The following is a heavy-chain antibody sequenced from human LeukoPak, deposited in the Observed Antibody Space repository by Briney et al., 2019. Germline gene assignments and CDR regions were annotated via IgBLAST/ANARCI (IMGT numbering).Heavy chain of an antibody. CDR2: TYYRSRWYN. Sequence: SQTLSLTCATSGDTFTSNAMAWDWIRQSPSRGLEWLGRTYYRSRWYNDYAVSVKSRITMNPDTSKNHFSLQLNCVRTAYTAGYYCARTLPQHNWNWYSNESVCDTWAQGTMVTVSS. D-gene: IGHD1-20*01. V-gene: IGHV6-1*01. J-gene: IGHJ3*02. CDR1: GDTFTSNAMA. CDR3: ARTLPQHNWNWYSNESVCDT.